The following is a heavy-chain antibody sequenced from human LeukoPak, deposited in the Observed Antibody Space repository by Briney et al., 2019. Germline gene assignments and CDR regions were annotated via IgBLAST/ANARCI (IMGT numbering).Heavy chain of an antibody. Sequence: PGGSLRLSCAASGFTFSSYSMNWVRQAPGKGLEWVSSISSSGSYIYYADSVKGRFTISRGNAKNSLYLQMNSLRAEDTAVYYCARVDSGYDYIYYWGQGTLVTVSS. CDR3: ARVDSGYDYIYY. CDR1: GFTFSSYS. J-gene: IGHJ4*02. V-gene: IGHV3-21*01. D-gene: IGHD5-12*01. CDR2: ISSSGSYI.